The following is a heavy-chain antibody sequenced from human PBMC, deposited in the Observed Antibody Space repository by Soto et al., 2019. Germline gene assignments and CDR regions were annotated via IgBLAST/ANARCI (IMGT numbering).Heavy chain of an antibody. Sequence: SETLSLTCIVSGDSISTYYWTWIRQPPGKGLEWIGHIYYSGSPNYNPSLKSRVTISVDTSKSQFSLKLSSVTAADTAVYYCARDVSPTYWGQGMLVTVS. CDR1: GDSISTYY. CDR3: ARDVSPTY. CDR2: IYYSGSP. V-gene: IGHV4-59*01. J-gene: IGHJ4*02.